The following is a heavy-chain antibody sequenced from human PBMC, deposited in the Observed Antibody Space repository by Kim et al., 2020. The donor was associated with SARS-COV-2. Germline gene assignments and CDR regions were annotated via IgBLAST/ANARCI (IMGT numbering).Heavy chain of an antibody. CDR3: ARWAGGSGSCDY. D-gene: IGHD3-10*01. CDR2: ISYDGSNK. Sequence: GGSLRLSCAASGFTFSSYAMHWVRQAPGKGLEWVAVISYDGSNKYYADSVKGRFTISRDNSKNTLYLQMNSLRAEDTAVYYCARWAGGSGSCDYWGQGTLVTVSS. CDR1: GFTFSSYA. J-gene: IGHJ4*02. V-gene: IGHV3-30*04.